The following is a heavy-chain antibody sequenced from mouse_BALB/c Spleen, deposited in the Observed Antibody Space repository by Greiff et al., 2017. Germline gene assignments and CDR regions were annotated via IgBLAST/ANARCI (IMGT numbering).Heavy chain of an antibody. Sequence: ESGPGLVKPSQSLSLTCTVTGYSITSDYAWNWIRQFPGNKLEWMGYISYSGSTSYNPSLKSRISITRDTSKNQFFLQLNSVTTEDTATYYCARGTMMAYFDVWGAGTTVTVSS. J-gene: IGHJ1*01. D-gene: IGHD2-3*01. V-gene: IGHV3-2*02. CDR2: ISYSGST. CDR1: GYSITSDYA. CDR3: ARGTMMAYFDV.